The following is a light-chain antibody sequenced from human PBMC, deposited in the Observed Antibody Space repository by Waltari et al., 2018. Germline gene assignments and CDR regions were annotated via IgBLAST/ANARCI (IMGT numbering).Light chain of an antibody. J-gene: IGKJ2*01. Sequence: IEMTEFPSPPSVSVAAGVTISCRASRSVGTGLAWYQQKPGKAPKLLIYMASSLEIGVPSRFSGSGSGTEFTLTITSLQPDDFATYSCQQYSSFSTFGQGTKLDI. CDR2: MAS. V-gene: IGKV1-5*03. CDR3: QQYSSFST. CDR1: RSVGTG.